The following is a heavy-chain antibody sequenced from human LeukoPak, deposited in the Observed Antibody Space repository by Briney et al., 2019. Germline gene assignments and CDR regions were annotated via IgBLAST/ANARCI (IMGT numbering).Heavy chain of an antibody. V-gene: IGHV3-7*03. J-gene: IGHJ3*02. CDR1: GLTFNKYW. Sequence: PGGSLRLSCEASGLTFNKYWMTWVRQAPGKGLEWGANIKEDGSEKNYVDSVKGRFTISRDNAKNSLYLQMNSLRAEDMALYYCAKDTGRATTAPGENAFDIWGQGTMVTVSS. CDR2: IKEDGSEK. CDR3: AKDTGRATTAPGENAFDI. D-gene: IGHD1-26*01.